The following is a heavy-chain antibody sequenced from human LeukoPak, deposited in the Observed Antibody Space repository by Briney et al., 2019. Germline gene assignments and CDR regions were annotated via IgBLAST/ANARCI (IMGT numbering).Heavy chain of an antibody. CDR1: GYSFSSYW. CDR3: ARHGSQWLENWFDP. J-gene: IGHJ5*02. V-gene: IGHV5-51*01. Sequence: GASVKVSCKASGYSFSSYWIGWVRQMPGKGLEWMGIIYPGDSDTRYSPSFQGQVTISADKSISTAYLQWSSLKASDTAMYYCARHGSQWLENWFDPWGQGTLVTVSS. D-gene: IGHD6-19*01. CDR2: IYPGDSDT.